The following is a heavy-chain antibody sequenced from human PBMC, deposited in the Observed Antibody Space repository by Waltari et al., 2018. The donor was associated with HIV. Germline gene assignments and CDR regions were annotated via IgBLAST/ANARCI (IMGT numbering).Heavy chain of an antibody. V-gene: IGHV5-51*03. D-gene: IGHD3-3*01. CDR3: ARPGITIFGVTDDAFDI. Sequence: EVQLVQSGAEVKKPGESLKISCKGSGYSFPSYWIAWVRQMPGKGLEWMGIIYPGDSDTRYSPSFQGQVTISADKSISTAYLQWSSLKASDTAMYYCARPGITIFGVTDDAFDIWGQGTMVTVSS. CDR2: IYPGDSDT. J-gene: IGHJ3*02. CDR1: GYSFPSYW.